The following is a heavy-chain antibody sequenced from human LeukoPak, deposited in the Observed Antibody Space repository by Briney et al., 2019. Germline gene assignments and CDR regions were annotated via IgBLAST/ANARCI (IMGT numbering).Heavy chain of an antibody. CDR1: GFTFSSCA. Sequence: GRSLRLSCAASGFTFSSCAMHWVRQAPGKGLEWVAVISYDGSNKYYADSVKGRFTISRDNSKNTLYLQMNSLRAEDTAVYYCAKDRDIVVVPAAIGYWGQGTLVTVSS. V-gene: IGHV3-30*04. D-gene: IGHD2-2*01. CDR2: ISYDGSNK. J-gene: IGHJ4*02. CDR3: AKDRDIVVVPAAIGY.